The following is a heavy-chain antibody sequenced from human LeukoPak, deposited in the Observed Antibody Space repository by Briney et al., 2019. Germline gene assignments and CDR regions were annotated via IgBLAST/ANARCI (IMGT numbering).Heavy chain of an antibody. Sequence: ASETLSLTCTVSGDSITTHYWTWIRQPPGKGLEWIGYVYDTGSTDYNPSLKSRVTISVDTSKNQFSLRLNSVTAADTAIYYCAREKIAMRAFDSWGQGTLVTVSS. D-gene: IGHD2-2*01. CDR3: AREKIAMRAFDS. J-gene: IGHJ4*02. CDR1: GDSITTHY. V-gene: IGHV4-59*11. CDR2: VYDTGST.